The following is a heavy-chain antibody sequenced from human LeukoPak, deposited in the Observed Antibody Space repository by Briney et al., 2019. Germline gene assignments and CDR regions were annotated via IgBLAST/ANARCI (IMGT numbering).Heavy chain of an antibody. V-gene: IGHV4-38-2*01. J-gene: IGHJ4*02. D-gene: IGHD3-3*01. CDR1: GYSFTSYYF. CDR2: ISHSGST. CDR3: ARHSPHSTLCFLEWLVAGEYYFDY. Sequence: PTDTLSLSCDVSGYSFTSYYFCGWRQPPPQRLQGLVVIISHSGSTCYTQNLQGRVTMTRDTSTNQFSLKLSSLRAADTAVYSCARHSPHSTLCFLEWLVAGEYYFDYWGQGTLVTVSS.